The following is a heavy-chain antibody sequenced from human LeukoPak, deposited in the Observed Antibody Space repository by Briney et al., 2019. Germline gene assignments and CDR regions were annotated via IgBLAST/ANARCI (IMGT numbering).Heavy chain of an antibody. D-gene: IGHD3-16*02. Sequence: GGSLRLSCAASGFTFSSYGMHWVRQAPGKGLEWVAFIRYDGSNKYYADSVKGRFTISRDNSRNTLYLQMNSLRAEDTAVYYCASYPEDPNDYWGQGIQVTVSS. CDR2: IRYDGSNK. J-gene: IGHJ4*02. CDR3: ASYPEDPNDY. CDR1: GFTFSSYG. V-gene: IGHV3-30*02.